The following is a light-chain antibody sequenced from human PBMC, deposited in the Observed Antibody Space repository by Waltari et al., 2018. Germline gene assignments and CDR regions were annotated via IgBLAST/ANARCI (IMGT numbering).Light chain of an antibody. CDR2: EGS. J-gene: IGLJ3*02. CDR1: SSDVGSYNL. V-gene: IGLV2-23*01. Sequence: QSALTQPASVSGSPGQSLTISCTGTSSDVGSYNLVSWYQQHPGKAPKLMVYEGSKRPSGVSNGRSGSKSGNTASLTISGLQAEDEADYYCCSYAGSPWVFGGGTKLTVL. CDR3: CSYAGSPWV.